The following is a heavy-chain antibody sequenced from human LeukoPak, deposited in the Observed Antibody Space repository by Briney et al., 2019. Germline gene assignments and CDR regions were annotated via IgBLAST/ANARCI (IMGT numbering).Heavy chain of an antibody. Sequence: GGSLRLSCAASGLTFSSYGMSWVRQAPGRGLEWVSAISTTGGTTYYADSVRGRFTISRDNSRSTLYLQMNSLRAEDTAIYYCAKNGDRGAYCSGGTCYPYYYYYMDVWGKGTTVTISS. CDR3: AKNGDRGAYCSGGTCYPYYYYYMDV. D-gene: IGHD2-15*01. V-gene: IGHV3-23*01. J-gene: IGHJ6*03. CDR2: ISTTGGTT. CDR1: GLTFSSYG.